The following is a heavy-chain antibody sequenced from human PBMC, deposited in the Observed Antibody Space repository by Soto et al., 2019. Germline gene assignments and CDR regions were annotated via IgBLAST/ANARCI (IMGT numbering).Heavy chain of an antibody. Sequence: EVQLLGSGGGLVQPGGSLRLSCAASGFTFSSYAMSWVRQAPGKGLEWVSAISGSGVSTYYADSVKGRFTISRDNSKNALYLQMTSVRAEDTAVYYCAKEHHYSSSWSEFDYWGQGTLVTVSS. CDR1: GFTFSSYA. V-gene: IGHV3-23*01. CDR3: AKEHHYSSSWSEFDY. D-gene: IGHD6-13*01. CDR2: ISGSGVST. J-gene: IGHJ4*02.